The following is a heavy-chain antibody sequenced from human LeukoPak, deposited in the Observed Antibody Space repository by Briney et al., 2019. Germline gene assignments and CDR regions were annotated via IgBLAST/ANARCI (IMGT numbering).Heavy chain of an antibody. D-gene: IGHD6-13*01. V-gene: IGHV1-18*01. CDR3: ATTGRYSSSHDAFDI. J-gene: IGHJ3*02. CDR2: ISAYNGNT. CDR1: GYTFTSYD. Sequence: ASVKVSCKASGYTFTSYDINWARQATGQGLEWMGWISAYNGNTNYAQKLQGRVTMTTDTSTSTAYMELRSLRSDDTAVYYCATTGRYSSSHDAFDIWGQGTMVTVSS.